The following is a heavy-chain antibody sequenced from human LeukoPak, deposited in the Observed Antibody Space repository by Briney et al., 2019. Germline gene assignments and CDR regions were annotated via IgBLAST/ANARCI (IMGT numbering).Heavy chain of an antibody. J-gene: IGHJ4*02. CDR1: GFTFSTYA. CDR3: AKDVANYYDSSGYYYSTRHYFDY. Sequence: GGSLRLSCAASGFTFSTYAMSWVRQAPGKGLEWVSAVSGSGGSTYYADSVKGRFTISRDNSKNTLYLQMISLRAEDTAFYYCAKDVANYYDSSGYYYSTRHYFDYWGQGTLVTVSS. CDR2: VSGSGGST. V-gene: IGHV3-23*01. D-gene: IGHD3-22*01.